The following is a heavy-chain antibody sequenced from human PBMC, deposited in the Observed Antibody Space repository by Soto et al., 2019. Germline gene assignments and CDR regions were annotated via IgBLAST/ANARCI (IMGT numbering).Heavy chain of an antibody. D-gene: IGHD5-12*01. Sequence: SETLSLTCTVSGGSISSSSYYWGWIRQPPGKGLEWIGSIYYSGSTYYNPSLKSRVTISVDTSKNQFSLKLSSVTAADTAVYYCARHHSGYSGYAPFDYWGQGTLVTVSS. CDR3: ARHHSGYSGYAPFDY. V-gene: IGHV4-39*01. J-gene: IGHJ4*02. CDR1: GGSISSSSYY. CDR2: IYYSGST.